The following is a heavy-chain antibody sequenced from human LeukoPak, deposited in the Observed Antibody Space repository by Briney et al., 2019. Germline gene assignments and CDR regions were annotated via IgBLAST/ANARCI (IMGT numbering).Heavy chain of an antibody. CDR1: GYTFTGYY. J-gene: IGHJ4*02. CDR2: INPNSGGT. D-gene: IGHD1-26*01. CDR3: ATFAGEHQAPFDY. V-gene: IGHV1-2*02. Sequence: ASVKVSCKASGYTFTGYYLHWVRQAPGQGLEWMGWINPNSGGTNYAQKFQGRVTMTRDTSISTAYMELNRLRSDDTAVYYCATFAGEHQAPFDYWGQGTLVTVSP.